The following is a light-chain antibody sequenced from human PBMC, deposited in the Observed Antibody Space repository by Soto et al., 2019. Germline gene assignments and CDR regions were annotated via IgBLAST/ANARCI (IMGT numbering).Light chain of an antibody. CDR1: QSVSSSY. Sequence: EIVLTQSADTLSLSPGERATLSCRASQSVSSSYLAWYQQTPGQAPRLLIYGTSNRATGIPDRFSGSGSGTDFTLTISRLEPVDFAVYYCQQYGNSRWTFGQGTKVEIK. V-gene: IGKV3-20*01. J-gene: IGKJ1*01. CDR2: GTS. CDR3: QQYGNSRWT.